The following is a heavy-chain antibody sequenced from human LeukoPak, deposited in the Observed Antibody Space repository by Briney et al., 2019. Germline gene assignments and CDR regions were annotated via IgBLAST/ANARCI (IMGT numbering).Heavy chain of an antibody. CDR1: GFTFRSYS. J-gene: IGHJ4*02. CDR3: ARDRIVLVTATFDY. Sequence: RAGGSLRLSCEASGFTFRSYSMNWVRQAPGKGLEWVSSITSSSTYTYYADSVKGRFTVSRDNAKNSLYLQMYSLRAEDTAVYYCARDRIVLVTATFDYWGQGTLVTVSS. V-gene: IGHV3-21*01. CDR2: ITSSSTYT. D-gene: IGHD2-21*02.